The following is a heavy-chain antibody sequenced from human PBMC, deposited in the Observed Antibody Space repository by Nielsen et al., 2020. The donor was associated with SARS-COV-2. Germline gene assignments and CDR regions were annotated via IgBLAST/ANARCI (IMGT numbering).Heavy chain of an antibody. Sequence: LRLSCTVSGGSISSGDYYWSWIRQPPGKGLEWIGYIYYSGSTYYNPSLKSRVTISVDTSKNQFSLKLSSVTAADTAVYYCAKRYYDILTGYYDDAFDIWGQGTMVTVSS. CDR1: GGSISSGDYY. V-gene: IGHV4-30-4*01. CDR3: AKRYYDILTGYYDDAFDI. CDR2: IYYSGST. J-gene: IGHJ3*02. D-gene: IGHD3-9*01.